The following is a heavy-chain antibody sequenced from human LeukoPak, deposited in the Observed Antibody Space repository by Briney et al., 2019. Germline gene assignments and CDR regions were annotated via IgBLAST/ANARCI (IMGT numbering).Heavy chain of an antibody. J-gene: IGHJ6*03. V-gene: IGHV3-74*01. CDR3: ARGSYRSSSHYYYYMDV. D-gene: IGHD6-6*01. CDR1: GFTFSSYW. CDR2: INTDGSST. Sequence: GGSLRLSCAASGFTFSSYWMHWVRQAPGKGLVWVSRINTDGSSTTYADSVKGRFTFSRDNAKNTLYLQMNSLRAEDTAIYYCARGSYRSSSHYYYYMDVWGKGTTVAVSS.